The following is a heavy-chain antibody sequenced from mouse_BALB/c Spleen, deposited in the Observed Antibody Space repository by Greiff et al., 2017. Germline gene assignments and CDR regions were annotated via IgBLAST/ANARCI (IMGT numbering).Heavy chain of an antibody. CDR2: ISSGGGST. Sequence: EVKLVESGGGLVKPGGSLKLSCAASGFAFSSYDMSWVRQTPEKRLEWVAYISSGGGSTYYPDTVKGRFTISRDNAKTTLYLQMSSLKSEDTAMYYCARQELYYFDYWGQGTTLTVSS. J-gene: IGHJ2*01. V-gene: IGHV5-12-1*01. CDR3: ARQELYYFDY. CDR1: GFAFSSYD.